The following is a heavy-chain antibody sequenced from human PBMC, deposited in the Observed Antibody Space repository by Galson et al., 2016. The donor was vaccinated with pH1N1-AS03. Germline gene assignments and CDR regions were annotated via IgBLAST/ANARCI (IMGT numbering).Heavy chain of an antibody. J-gene: IGHJ4*02. CDR2: ISSSSSTI. Sequence: SLRLSCAASGFTFTSYGIHWVRQAPGKGLEWVSYISSSSSTIYYADSVKGRFTISRDNAKNSLYLQMNSLRDEDTAVYYCARELHYGWLVPGYWGQGTLVTVSS. V-gene: IGHV3-48*02. D-gene: IGHD6-19*01. CDR3: ARELHYGWLVPGY. CDR1: GFTFTSYG.